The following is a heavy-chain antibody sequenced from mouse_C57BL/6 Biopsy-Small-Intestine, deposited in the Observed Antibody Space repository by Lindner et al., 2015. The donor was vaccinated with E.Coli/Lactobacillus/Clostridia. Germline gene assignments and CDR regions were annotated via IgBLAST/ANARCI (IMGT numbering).Heavy chain of an antibody. CDR2: VYVGDGDA. V-gene: IGHV1-82*01. Sequence: VQLQESGPELVKPGASVKISCKASGYAFSSSWMNWVKQRPGKGLEWIGRVYVGDGDANYSGKFKGKATLTADKSSSTAYMQLSSLSSEDSAVYFCARPYGNYLDYWGQGTTLTVSS. J-gene: IGHJ2*01. CDR3: ARPYGNYLDY. CDR1: GYAFSSSW. D-gene: IGHD2-1*01.